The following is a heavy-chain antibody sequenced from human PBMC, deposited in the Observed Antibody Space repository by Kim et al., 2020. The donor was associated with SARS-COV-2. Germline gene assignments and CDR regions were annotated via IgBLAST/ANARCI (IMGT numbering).Heavy chain of an antibody. Sequence: SETLSLTCTVSGGSISSHYWSWIRQPAGKGLEWIGRIHASGNTIYNPSLKSRVSMSIDTSRDHFSLTLRSVIAADTAVYYCARGKETSALNTTGVWGQGTAVTVSS. CDR2: IHASGNT. CDR3: ARGKETSALNTTGV. D-gene: IGHD4-17*01. V-gene: IGHV4-4*07. CDR1: GGSISSHY. J-gene: IGHJ6*02.